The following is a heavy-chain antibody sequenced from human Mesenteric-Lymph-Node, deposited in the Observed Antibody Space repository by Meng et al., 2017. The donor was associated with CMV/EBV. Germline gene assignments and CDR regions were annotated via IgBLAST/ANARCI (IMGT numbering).Heavy chain of an antibody. CDR2: IYSGGSST. J-gene: IGHJ4*02. CDR3: AKEVLYYFETSGYYDY. Sequence: GESLKISCAASGFTFSSYAMSWVRQAPGKGLEWVSVIYSGGSSTYYADSVKGRFTISRDNSKNTLYLQMNSLRAEDTAVYYCAKEVLYYFETSGYYDYWGQGTLVTVSS. CDR1: GFTFSSYA. V-gene: IGHV3-23*03. D-gene: IGHD3-22*01.